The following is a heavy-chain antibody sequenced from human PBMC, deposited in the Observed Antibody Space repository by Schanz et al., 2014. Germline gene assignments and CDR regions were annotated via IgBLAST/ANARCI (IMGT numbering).Heavy chain of an antibody. Sequence: QVQLVQSGAEVKKPGSSMKVSCKASGGTFSTYPINWLRQAPGQGLEWMGRIIPILGIANYAQKFQRRVTITADRSTSTAYMELSSLRSEDTALYYCARGTMPGTFDIWGQGTMVTVSS. CDR1: GGTFSTYP. CDR3: ARGTMPGTFDI. D-gene: IGHD2-2*01. V-gene: IGHV1-69*02. CDR2: IIPILGIA. J-gene: IGHJ3*02.